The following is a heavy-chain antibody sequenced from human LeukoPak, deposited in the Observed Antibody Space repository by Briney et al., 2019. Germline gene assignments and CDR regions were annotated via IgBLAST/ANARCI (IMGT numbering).Heavy chain of an antibody. J-gene: IGHJ3*02. CDR2: IIPIFGTA. Sequence: GASVKVSCKASGGTFTSYAISWVRQAPGQGLEWMGGIIPIFGTANYAQKFQGRVTITTDESTSTAYMELSSLRSEDTAVYYCARDRPHNWNDVLDAFDIWGQGTMVTVSS. CDR1: GGTFTSYA. D-gene: IGHD1-20*01. V-gene: IGHV1-69*05. CDR3: ARDRPHNWNDVLDAFDI.